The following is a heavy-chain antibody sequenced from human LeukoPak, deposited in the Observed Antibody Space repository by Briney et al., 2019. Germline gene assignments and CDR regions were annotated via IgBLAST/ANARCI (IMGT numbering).Heavy chain of an antibody. D-gene: IGHD3-22*01. CDR1: GDSVSSNSAA. J-gene: IGHJ5*02. CDR3: ARTYYDSSGYSTLGTNWFDP. CDR2: THYRSKWYN. V-gene: IGHV6-1*01. Sequence: SQTLSLTCAISGDSVSSNSAAWNWIRQSPSRGLEWLGRTHYRSKWYNDYAVSVKSRITINPDTSKNQFSLQLNSVTPEDTAVYYCARTYYDSSGYSTLGTNWFDPWGQGTLVTVSS.